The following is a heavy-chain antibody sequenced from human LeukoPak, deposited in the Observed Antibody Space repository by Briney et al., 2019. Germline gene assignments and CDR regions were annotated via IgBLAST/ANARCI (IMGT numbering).Heavy chain of an antibody. V-gene: IGHV3-7*01. CDR2: IKQDGSEK. CDR3: ARVSSSWYAADY. J-gene: IGHJ4*02. D-gene: IGHD6-13*01. Sequence: GGSLRLSCAASGFTFSSYWRSWVRQAPGKGLEWMANIKQDGSEKYYVDSVKGRFTISRDNAKNSLYLQMNSLRSEDTAVYYCARVSSSWYAADYWGQGTLVTVSS. CDR1: GFTFSSYW.